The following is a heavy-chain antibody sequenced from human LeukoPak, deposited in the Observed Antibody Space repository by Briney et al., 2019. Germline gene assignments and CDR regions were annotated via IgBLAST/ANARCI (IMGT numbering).Heavy chain of an antibody. J-gene: IGHJ5*02. CDR1: RYTFTSYA. Sequence: ASVKDSCKASRYTFTSYAMNWVRQAPGQGLDWIGWINTNTGNPTYAQGFTGRFVFSLDTSVSTAYLQISSLKAEDTAVYYCARNDFWSGYNWFDPWGQGTLVSVSS. V-gene: IGHV7-4-1*02. D-gene: IGHD3-3*01. CDR3: ARNDFWSGYNWFDP. CDR2: INTNTGNP.